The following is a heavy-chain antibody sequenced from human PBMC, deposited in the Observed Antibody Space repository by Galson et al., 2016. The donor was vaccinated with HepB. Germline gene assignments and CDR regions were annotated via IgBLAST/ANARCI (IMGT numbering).Heavy chain of an antibody. V-gene: IGHV1-18*01. Sequence: SVKVSCKASGYTFTTSGITWVRQAPGQGLEWMGRIKSYNGDTVYAENLQGRVTLTTDTSTSTAYMELRDLRSDDTAVYYCARVGYCNGAACYSNGMDVWGQGTTVTVSS. J-gene: IGHJ6*02. CDR2: IKSYNGDT. CDR1: GYTFTTSG. CDR3: ARVGYCNGAACYSNGMDV. D-gene: IGHD2-15*01.